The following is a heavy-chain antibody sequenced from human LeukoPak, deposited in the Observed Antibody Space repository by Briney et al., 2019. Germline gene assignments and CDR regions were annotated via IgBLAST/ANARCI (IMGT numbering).Heavy chain of an antibody. CDR3: ARPSVAYCGGDCYLGAFDI. J-gene: IGHJ3*02. CDR1: GGTFSSYA. V-gene: IGHV1-69*13. D-gene: IGHD2-21*01. Sequence: GASVKVSCKASGGTFSSYAISWVRQAPGQGLEWMGGIIPIFGTANYAQKFQGRVTITADESTSTAYMELSSLRSEDTAVYYCARPSVAYCGGDCYLGAFDIWGQGTMVTVSS. CDR2: IIPIFGTA.